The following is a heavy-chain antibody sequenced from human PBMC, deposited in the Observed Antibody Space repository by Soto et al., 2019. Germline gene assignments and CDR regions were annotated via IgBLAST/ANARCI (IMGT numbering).Heavy chain of an antibody. CDR3: ASVNLRFSYGIDV. D-gene: IGHD3-3*01. J-gene: IGHJ6*02. V-gene: IGHV3-48*03. CDR1: GSTFSSSE. CDR2: ISKSSSVI. Sequence: EVQLVESGAGLVQPGGSLRLSCAASGSTFSSSEMHWVRQAPGKGLEWVSYISKSSSVIYYADSVKGRFTISRDNAKNLLYLQMNSLRAEDTAVYFCASVNLRFSYGIDVWGQGTTVTVSS.